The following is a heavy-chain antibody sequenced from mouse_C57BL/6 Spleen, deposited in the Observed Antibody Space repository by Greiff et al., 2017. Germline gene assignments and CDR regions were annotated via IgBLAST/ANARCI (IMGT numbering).Heavy chain of an antibody. D-gene: IGHD2-1*01. Sequence: EVKLLESGGGLVQPGGSLKLSCAASGIDFSRYWMSWVRRAPGKGLEWIGEINPDSSTINYAPSLKDKFIISRDNAKNTLYLQMSKVRSEDTALYYFARASYGNYAGGYAMDYWGQGTSVTVSS. V-gene: IGHV4-1*01. J-gene: IGHJ4*01. CDR2: INPDSSTI. CDR3: ARASYGNYAGGYAMDY. CDR1: GIDFSRYW.